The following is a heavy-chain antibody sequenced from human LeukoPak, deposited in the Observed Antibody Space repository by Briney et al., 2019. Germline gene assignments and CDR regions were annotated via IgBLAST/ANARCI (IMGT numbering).Heavy chain of an antibody. CDR3: AKVWEQFNPDY. D-gene: IGHD1-26*01. Sequence: GGSLRLSCAASGFTFSSYGMHWVRQAPGKGLEWVAVISYDGSNKYYADSVKGRFTISRDNSKNTLYLQMNSLRAEDTAVYYCAKVWEQFNPDYWGQGTLVTVSS. J-gene: IGHJ4*02. V-gene: IGHV3-30*18. CDR1: GFTFSSYG. CDR2: ISYDGSNK.